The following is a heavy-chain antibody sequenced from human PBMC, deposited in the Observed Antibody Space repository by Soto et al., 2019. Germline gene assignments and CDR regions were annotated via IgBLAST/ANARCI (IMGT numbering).Heavy chain of an antibody. CDR3: AKRAPGTYFDY. CDR1: GFTFSNDA. CDR2: ISGSGGST. Sequence: PGGSLRLSCAASGFTFSNDAMNWVRQAPGKGLEWVSVISGSGGSTYYADSVEGRFTISRDNSKNTLYLQMNSLRAEDTAVYYCAKRAPGTYFDYWGQGTLVTVSS. D-gene: IGHD1-7*01. J-gene: IGHJ4*02. V-gene: IGHV3-23*01.